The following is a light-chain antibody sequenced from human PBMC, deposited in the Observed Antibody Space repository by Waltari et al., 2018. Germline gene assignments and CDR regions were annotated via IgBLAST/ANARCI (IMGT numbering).Light chain of an antibody. V-gene: IGLV1-40*01. CDR2: GNN. Sequence: QSVLTQPPSVSGAPGQRVTISCTGSSPHIGAGFDVHWYQQLPGTAPKLLIYGNNNRPSGVPDRFSGSKSGTSASLAITGLQAEDEADYYCQSYDSSLRTAFGGGTKLAVL. J-gene: IGLJ2*01. CDR3: QSYDSSLRTA. CDR1: SPHIGAGFD.